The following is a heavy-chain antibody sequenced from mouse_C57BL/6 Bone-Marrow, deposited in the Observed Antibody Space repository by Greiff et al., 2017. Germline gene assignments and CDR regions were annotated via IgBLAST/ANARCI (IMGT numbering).Heavy chain of an antibody. Sequence: QVQLQQPGAELVMPGASVKLSCKASGYTFTSYWMHWVKQRPGQGLEWIGEIDPSDSYTNYNQKFKGKSTLTVDKSSSTAYMQLSSLTSEDSAVYYCARSYSSGYGYGGQGTTLTVSS. D-gene: IGHD3-2*02. V-gene: IGHV1-69*01. J-gene: IGHJ2*01. CDR1: GYTFTSYW. CDR3: ARSYSSGYGY. CDR2: IDPSDSYT.